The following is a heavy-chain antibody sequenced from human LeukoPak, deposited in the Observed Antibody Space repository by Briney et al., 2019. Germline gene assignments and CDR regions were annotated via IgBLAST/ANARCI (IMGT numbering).Heavy chain of an antibody. CDR1: GGSISSHF. J-gene: IGHJ6*02. CDR2: SGST. Sequence: SETLSLTCTVSGGSISSHFWTWIRQSPGKGLEWIGYSGSTKYNPSLKSRVTISVDTSKSQLALTLSSVTAADTAVYYCARASRHYFGSGSNLTPWPAGLDLWGQGTTVTVS. D-gene: IGHD3-10*01. V-gene: IGHV4-59*11. CDR3: ARASRHYFGSGSNLTPWPAGLDL.